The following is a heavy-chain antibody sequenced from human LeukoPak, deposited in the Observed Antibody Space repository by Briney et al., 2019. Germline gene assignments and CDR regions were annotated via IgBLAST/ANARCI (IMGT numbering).Heavy chain of an antibody. CDR1: GFTFSSYG. Sequence: GGSLRLSCAASGFTFSSYGMNWLRQAPGKGLEWVSYISTSSSTIYYADSVKGRFTISRDNAKSSLYLQMNSLRAEDTAVYFCARDCSSTICYDTPDFDYWGQGTLVTVSS. V-gene: IGHV3-48*01. CDR2: ISTSSSTI. J-gene: IGHJ4*02. CDR3: ARDCSSTICYDTPDFDY. D-gene: IGHD2-2*01.